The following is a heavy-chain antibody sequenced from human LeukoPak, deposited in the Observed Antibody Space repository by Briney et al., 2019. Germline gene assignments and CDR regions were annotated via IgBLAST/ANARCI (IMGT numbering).Heavy chain of an antibody. V-gene: IGHV4-59*01. D-gene: IGHD5-24*01. CDR2: IYFTGST. CDR3: ARGYRSEAYNWLGIDGFDP. Sequence: PSETLSLTCTVSGGAISSYYWSWIRQPPGQGLEWIGNIYFTGSTNCHPSLKSRVTISVDASKNQFPLKLNLGTATDTAVDFCARGYRSEAYNWLGIDGFDPWGQGTLVTVSS. CDR1: GGAISSYY. J-gene: IGHJ5*02.